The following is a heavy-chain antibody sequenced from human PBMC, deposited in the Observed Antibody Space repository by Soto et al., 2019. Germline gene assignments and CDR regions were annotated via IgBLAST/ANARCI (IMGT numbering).Heavy chain of an antibody. V-gene: IGHV3-30*18. CDR1: GFTFSSYG. CDR2: ISNDGIKN. D-gene: IGHD1-26*01. Sequence: QVQLVESGGGVVQPGGSLRLSCAASGFTFSSYGVHWVRQAPGKGLEWVAVISNDGIKNNYGASAKGRFTISRDNSKTTLYLQMNSLRTADTAVYYCAKSPQWVAKGGMDVWGQGTTVTVSS. J-gene: IGHJ6*02. CDR3: AKSPQWVAKGGMDV.